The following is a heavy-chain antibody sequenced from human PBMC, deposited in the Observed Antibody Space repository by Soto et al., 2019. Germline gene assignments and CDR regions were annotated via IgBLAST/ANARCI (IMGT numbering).Heavy chain of an antibody. CDR2: IYYSGST. Sequence: SETLSLTCTVSGGSISSYYWSWIRQPPGMGLEWIGYIYYSGSTNYNPSLKSRVTISVDTSENQFSLKLSSVTAADTAVYYCARAHREYYYGMDVWGQGTTVTVS. CDR3: ARAHREYYYGMDV. V-gene: IGHV4-59*01. J-gene: IGHJ6*02. CDR1: GGSISSYY.